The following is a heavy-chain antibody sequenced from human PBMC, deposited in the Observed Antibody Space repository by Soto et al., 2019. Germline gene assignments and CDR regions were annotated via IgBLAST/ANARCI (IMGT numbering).Heavy chain of an antibody. Sequence: PGGSLRLSCAASGFTFSSYAMHWVRQAPGKGLEWVAVISYDGSNKYYADSVKGRFTISRDNAKNSLYLQMNSLRAEDTAVYYWARDLGGSYPGMDVWGQGTTVPVSS. CDR1: GFTFSSYA. J-gene: IGHJ6*02. CDR3: ARDLGGSYPGMDV. D-gene: IGHD1-26*01. CDR2: ISYDGSNK. V-gene: IGHV3-30-3*01.